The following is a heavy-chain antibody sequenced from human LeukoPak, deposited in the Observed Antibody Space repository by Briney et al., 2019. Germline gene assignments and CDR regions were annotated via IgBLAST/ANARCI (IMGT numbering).Heavy chain of an antibody. CDR3: AKDRTHMTMVRGVRGYNGMDV. Sequence: GGSLRLSCAAPGFTLSSYGMHWVRQAPGKGLEWVAVISYDGSNKYYADSVKGRFTISRDNSKNTLYLQMNSLRAEDTAVYYCAKDRTHMTMVRGVRGYNGMDVWGKGTTVTVSS. J-gene: IGHJ6*04. CDR2: ISYDGSNK. D-gene: IGHD3-10*01. CDR1: GFTLSSYG. V-gene: IGHV3-30*18.